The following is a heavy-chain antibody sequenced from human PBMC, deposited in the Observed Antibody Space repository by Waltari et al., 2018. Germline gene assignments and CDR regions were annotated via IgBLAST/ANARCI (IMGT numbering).Heavy chain of an antibody. Sequence: QVQLVQSGPEVKQPGAAVKVACKASGYNFINYGISWMGKAPGQGLEWLGWVSGQNTNINYVEKCQDRVTMTTDAATTTAYLELRSVRSDDTAVYYCARSVEVWRNGRCDPWGQGTLVTVSS. D-gene: IGHD3-3*01. CDR3: ARSVEVWRNGRCDP. J-gene: IGHJ5*02. CDR1: GYNFINYG. V-gene: IGHV1-18*01. CDR2: VSGQNTNI.